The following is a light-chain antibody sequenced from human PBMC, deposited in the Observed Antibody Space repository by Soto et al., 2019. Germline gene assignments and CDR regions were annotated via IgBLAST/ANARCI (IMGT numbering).Light chain of an antibody. J-gene: IGKJ4*01. V-gene: IGKV3-11*01. CDR1: QSVSSY. Sequence: EIVLTQSQATLSLSPGERATLSCGASQSVSSYLAWYQQKPGQAPRLLIYDASNRATGIPGRFSGSGSEKDFTLTISSLEPEDFAVYYCQQRSNWPLTFGGGTKVAIK. CDR2: DAS. CDR3: QQRSNWPLT.